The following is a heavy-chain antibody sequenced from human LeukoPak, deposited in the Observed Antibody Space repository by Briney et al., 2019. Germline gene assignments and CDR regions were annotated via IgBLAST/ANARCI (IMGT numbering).Heavy chain of an antibody. CDR2: ISSSSSYI. CDR1: GFTFSSYS. V-gene: IGHV3-21*01. CDR3: ARDRGYSYGSYYYYYGMDV. D-gene: IGHD5-18*01. Sequence: PGGSLRLSCAASGFTFSSYSMNWVRQAPGKGLEWVSSISSSSSYIYYADSVKGRFTISRDNSKNTLYLQMNSLRAEDTAVYYCARDRGYSYGSYYYYYGMDVWGQGTTVTVSS. J-gene: IGHJ6*02.